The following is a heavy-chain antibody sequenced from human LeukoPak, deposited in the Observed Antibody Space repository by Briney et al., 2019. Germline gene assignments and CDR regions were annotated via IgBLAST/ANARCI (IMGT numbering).Heavy chain of an antibody. CDR2: IYTSGST. V-gene: IGHV4-61*02. CDR3: ARCGYSGYEKEETFDY. J-gene: IGHJ4*02. D-gene: IGHD5-12*01. CDR1: GGSISSGSYY. Sequence: SETLSLTCTVSGGSISSGSYYWSWIRQPAGKGLEWIGRIYTSGSTNYNPSLKSRVTISVDTSKNQFSLKLSSVTAADTAVYYCARCGYSGYEKEETFDYWGQGTLVTVSS.